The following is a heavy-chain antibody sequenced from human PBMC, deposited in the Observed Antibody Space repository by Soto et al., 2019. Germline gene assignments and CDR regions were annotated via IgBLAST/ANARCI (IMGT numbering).Heavy chain of an antibody. V-gene: IGHV1-2*04. J-gene: IGHJ6*02. CDR3: ARDGSTYSYYAMGV. Sequence: ASVKVSCKASGYTFTDYYIHWVRQAPGQGLEWVGWINPNSGDTNYEQRFQGWVTMTRDTSINTAYMELTRLRSDDTAMYYCARDGSTYSYYAMGVWGQGTTVTVSS. CDR2: INPNSGDT. CDR1: GYTFTDYY. D-gene: IGHD2-2*03.